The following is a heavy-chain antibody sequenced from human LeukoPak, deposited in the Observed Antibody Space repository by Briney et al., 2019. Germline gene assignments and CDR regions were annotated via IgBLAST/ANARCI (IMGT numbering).Heavy chain of an antibody. CDR2: IRYDGSNK. V-gene: IGHV3-30*02. CDR3: AKDLDSSGY. D-gene: IGHD3-22*01. Sequence: GGSLRLSCAASGFIFSGCGMHWVRQAPGKGLEWVSFIRYDGSNKFYAESVKGRFTISRDNSKNTLFLQMNSLRAEDTAIYYCAKDLDSSGYWGQGTLVTVSS. CDR1: GFIFSGCG. J-gene: IGHJ4*02.